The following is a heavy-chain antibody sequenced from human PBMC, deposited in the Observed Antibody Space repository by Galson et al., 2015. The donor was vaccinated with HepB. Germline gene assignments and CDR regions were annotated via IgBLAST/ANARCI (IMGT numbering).Heavy chain of an antibody. D-gene: IGHD6-19*01. Sequence: SLRLSCAASGFTFSSYAMHWVRQAPGKGLEWVAVISYDGSNKYYADSVKGRFTISRDNSKNTLYLQMNSLRAEDTAVYYCAREIGQWLYYFDYWGQGTLVTVSS. V-gene: IGHV3-30*04. CDR1: GFTFSSYA. CDR3: AREIGQWLYYFDY. J-gene: IGHJ4*02. CDR2: ISYDGSNK.